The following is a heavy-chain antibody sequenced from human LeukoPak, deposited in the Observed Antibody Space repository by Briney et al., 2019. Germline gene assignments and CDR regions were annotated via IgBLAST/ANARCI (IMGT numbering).Heavy chain of an antibody. Sequence: SETLSLTCTVSGGSTSSYYWSWIRQPPGKGLEWIGYIYYSGSTNYNPSLKSRVTISVDTSKNQFSLKLSSVTAADTAVYYCARDIYGSGSLFDYWGQGTLVTVSS. J-gene: IGHJ4*02. CDR1: GGSTSSYY. V-gene: IGHV4-59*01. CDR3: ARDIYGSGSLFDY. CDR2: IYYSGST. D-gene: IGHD3-10*01.